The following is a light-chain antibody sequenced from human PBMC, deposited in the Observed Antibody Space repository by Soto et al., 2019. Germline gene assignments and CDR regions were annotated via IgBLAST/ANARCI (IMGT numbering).Light chain of an antibody. CDR2: TGS. Sequence: DIQMTQSPSSVSASVGDRVTITCRASQAIDSWLAWYQQKPVEAPKLLIFTGSLLHSGVPPRFSGSGSGTDFTLTISSLQPEDFATYYCQQTLSFPPTFGQGTKVDIK. CDR1: QAIDSW. V-gene: IGKV1-12*01. J-gene: IGKJ1*01. CDR3: QQTLSFPPT.